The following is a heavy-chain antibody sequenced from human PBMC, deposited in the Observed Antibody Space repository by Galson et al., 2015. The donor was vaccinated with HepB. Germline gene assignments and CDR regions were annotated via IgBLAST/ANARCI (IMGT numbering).Heavy chain of an antibody. V-gene: IGHV3-9*01. CDR1: GFTFDDYA. J-gene: IGHJ4*02. CDR2: ISWNSYSI. Sequence: SLRLSCAASGFTFDDYAMHWVRQVPGKGLEWVSGISWNSYSIAYAASVKGRFTISRDNAKKSLYLQMNSLRAEDTALYYCTKDISSTGWYEHYWGQGTLVTVSS. CDR3: TKDISSTGWYEHY. D-gene: IGHD6-19*01.